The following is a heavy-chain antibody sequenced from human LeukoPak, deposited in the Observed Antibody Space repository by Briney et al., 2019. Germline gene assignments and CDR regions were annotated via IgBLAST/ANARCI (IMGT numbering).Heavy chain of an antibody. CDR2: IHHSGRT. CDR1: GGSISSGNFY. J-gene: IGHJ4*02. V-gene: IGHV4-39*07. CDR3: ARVSPEYDFDY. Sequence: KPSETLSLTCSVSGGSISSGNFYWGWVRQPPGKGLEWIVSIHHSGRTFYNPSLESRVAISLDTSNNQFSLNLNSVTAADTAVYYCARVSPEYDFDYWGQGTLVTVSS. D-gene: IGHD2-2*01.